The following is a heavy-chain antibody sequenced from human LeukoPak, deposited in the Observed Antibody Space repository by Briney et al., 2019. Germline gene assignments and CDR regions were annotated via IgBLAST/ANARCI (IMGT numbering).Heavy chain of an antibody. CDR1: GFTFSSYA. V-gene: IGHV3-23*01. CDR3: AKDKRLWFGELFFTGMNY. D-gene: IGHD3-10*01. CDR2: ISGSGGST. J-gene: IGHJ4*02. Sequence: GGSLRLSCAASGFTFSSYAMSWVRQAPGKGLEWVSAISGSGGSTYYADSVKGRFTISRDNSKNTLYLQMNSLRAEDTAVYYCAKDKRLWFGELFFTGMNYWGQGTLVTVSS.